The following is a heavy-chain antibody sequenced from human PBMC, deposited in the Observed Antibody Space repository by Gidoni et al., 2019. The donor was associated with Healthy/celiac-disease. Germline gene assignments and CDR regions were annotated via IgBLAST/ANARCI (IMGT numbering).Heavy chain of an antibody. CDR3: ARPSGMCYYYYYMDV. D-gene: IGHD6-13*01. V-gene: IGHV1-69*01. Sequence: QVQLVQSGAEVKKTGSSVKVSCKVSGGTFSSYAISWVRQAPGQGLERMGGIIPICCTANYAQKFQGRVTITSDEATSTAYMELSSLRSEDTAVYYCARPSGMCYYYYYMDVWGKGTTVTVSS. CDR1: GGTFSSYA. CDR2: IIPICCTA. J-gene: IGHJ6*03.